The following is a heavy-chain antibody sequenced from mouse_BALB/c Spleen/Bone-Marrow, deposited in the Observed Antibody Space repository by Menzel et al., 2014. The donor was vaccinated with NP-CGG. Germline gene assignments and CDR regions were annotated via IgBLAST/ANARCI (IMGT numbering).Heavy chain of an antibody. D-gene: IGHD2-1*01. CDR3: ARAVYGNFDC. CDR1: GFTFSDFY. V-gene: IGHV7-1*02. J-gene: IGHJ2*01. CDR2: RRNKVNDYTT. Sequence: DVQLVESGGGLVQPGGSLRLSCATSGFTFSDFYMEWVRQPPGKRLEWIAARRNKVNDYTTEYSASVKGRFIVSRDTSQSILFLQKNALRAEDTAIYYCARAVYGNFDCWGQGTTLTVSS.